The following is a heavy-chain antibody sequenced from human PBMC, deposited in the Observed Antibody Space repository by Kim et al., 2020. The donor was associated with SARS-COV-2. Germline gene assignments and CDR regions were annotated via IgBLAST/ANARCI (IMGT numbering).Heavy chain of an antibody. Sequence: GGSLRLSCAASGFTFSSYEMNWVRQAPGKGLEWVSYISSSGSTIYYADSVKGRFTISRDNAKNSLYLQMNSLRAEDTAVYYCARDQGGVSCSSTSCATGAFDIWGQGTMVTVSS. V-gene: IGHV3-48*03. D-gene: IGHD2-2*01. CDR3: ARDQGGVSCSSTSCATGAFDI. CDR1: GFTFSSYE. CDR2: ISSSGSTI. J-gene: IGHJ3*02.